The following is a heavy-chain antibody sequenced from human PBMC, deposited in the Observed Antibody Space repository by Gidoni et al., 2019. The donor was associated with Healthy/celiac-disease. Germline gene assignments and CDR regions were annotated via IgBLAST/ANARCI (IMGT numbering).Heavy chain of an antibody. J-gene: IGHJ3*02. CDR3: TTEEQWLVPNAFDI. CDR1: GFTFSTAW. Sequence: EVQLVESGGGLVKPGGSLRLSCAASGFTFSTAWMSWVRQAPGKGLEWVGRIKSKTDGGTTDYAAPVKGRFTISRDDSKNTLYLQMNSLKTEDTAVYYCTTEEQWLVPNAFDIWGQGTMVTVSS. D-gene: IGHD6-19*01. CDR2: IKSKTDGGTT. V-gene: IGHV3-15*01.